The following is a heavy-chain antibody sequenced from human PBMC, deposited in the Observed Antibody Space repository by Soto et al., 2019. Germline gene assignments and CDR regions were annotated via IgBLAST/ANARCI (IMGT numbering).Heavy chain of an antibody. CDR1: GASVTSAGYY. J-gene: IGHJ4*02. V-gene: IGHV4-61*08. CDR2: VSSTGST. D-gene: IGHD2-2*02. CDR3: ARYCSNTNCYMLDY. Sequence: QLQESGPGLVRPSETLSLICTVSGASVTSAGYYWSWIRQPPGKGLEWIGYVSSTGSTIYNSVLNSRVTMSLDMPKNQFSLRLDSVTAADTAVYYCARYCSNTNCYMLDYWGQGTLVTASS.